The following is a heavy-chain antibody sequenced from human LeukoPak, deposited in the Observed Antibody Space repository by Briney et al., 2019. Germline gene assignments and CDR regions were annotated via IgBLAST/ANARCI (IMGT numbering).Heavy chain of an antibody. V-gene: IGHV3-23*01. CDR1: GFTFSSYT. J-gene: IGHJ4*02. D-gene: IGHD3-10*01. CDR3: AKGSYYGSGSYYTDFDY. Sequence: PGGSLRLSCAASGFTFSSYTMSWVRQAPGKGLEWVSAISGSGGSTYYADSVKGRFTISRDNSKNTLYLQMNSLRAEDTAVYYCAKGSYYGSGSYYTDFDYWGQGTLVTVSS. CDR2: ISGSGGST.